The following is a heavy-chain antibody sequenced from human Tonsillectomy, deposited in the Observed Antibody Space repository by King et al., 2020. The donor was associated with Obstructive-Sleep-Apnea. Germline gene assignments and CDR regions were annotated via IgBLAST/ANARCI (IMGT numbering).Heavy chain of an antibody. CDR3: ARAEDYFDY. CDR1: GGSFSGYY. J-gene: IGHJ4*02. CDR2: INHSGRT. Sequence: VQLQQWGAGLLRPSETLSLTCAVYGGSFSGYYWSWIRQPPGKGLEWIGEINHSGRTNYNPSLKSRVTISVDTSKNQFSLKVSSVTAADTAVYYCARAEDYFDYWGQGNLVTVSS. V-gene: IGHV4-34*01.